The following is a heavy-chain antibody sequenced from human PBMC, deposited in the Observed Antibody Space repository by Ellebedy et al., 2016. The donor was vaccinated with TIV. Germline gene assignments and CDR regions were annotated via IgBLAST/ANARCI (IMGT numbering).Heavy chain of an antibody. CDR1: GGSISGSTYY. CDR3: ARHEERPILWFFAY. Sequence: SETLSLTXTVSGGSISGSTYYWGWVRQPPGKGLEWIGTIYYSGSTYYNPSLKSRVTISVDTSKNQFSLRLSSVTAADTAMYYCARHEERPILWFFAYWGQGTLVTVSS. CDR2: IYYSGST. D-gene: IGHD3-10*01. V-gene: IGHV4-39*01. J-gene: IGHJ4*02.